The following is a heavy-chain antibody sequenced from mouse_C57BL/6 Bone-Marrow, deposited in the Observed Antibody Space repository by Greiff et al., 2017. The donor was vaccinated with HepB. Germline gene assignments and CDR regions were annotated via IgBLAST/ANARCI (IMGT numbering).Heavy chain of an antibody. V-gene: IGHV1-80*01. D-gene: IGHD1-1*01. J-gene: IGHJ2*01. Sequence: VQLQQSGAELVKPGASVKISCKASGYAFSSYWMNWVKQRPGKGLEWIGQIYPGDGDTNYNGKFKGKATLTADKSSSTAYMQLSSLTSEDSAVYFCARRSNYYGSSPLDYWGQGTTLTVSS. CDR3: ARRSNYYGSSPLDY. CDR1: GYAFSSYW. CDR2: IYPGDGDT.